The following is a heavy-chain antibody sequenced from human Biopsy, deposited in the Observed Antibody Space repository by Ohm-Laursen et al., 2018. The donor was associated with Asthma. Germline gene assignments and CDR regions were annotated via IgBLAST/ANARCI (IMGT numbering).Heavy chain of an antibody. CDR1: GGSISSSSYY. J-gene: IGHJ6*02. Sequence: GTLSLTCTVSGGSISSSSYYWGWIRQPPGKGLEWIGSIYYNGRTYYNPSLKSRVTISVDTSKKQLSLQLSSVTAADTAVYFCARGIYDMDVRGQGTTVTVSS. CDR2: IYYNGRT. V-gene: IGHV4-39*01. CDR3: ARGIYDMDV.